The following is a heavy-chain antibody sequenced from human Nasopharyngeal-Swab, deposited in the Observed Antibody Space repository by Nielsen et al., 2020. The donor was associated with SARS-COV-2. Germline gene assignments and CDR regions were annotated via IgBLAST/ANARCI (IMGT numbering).Heavy chain of an antibody. Sequence: GESLKISCAASGFTFSDYYMNWVRQAPGKGLEWVSSISSSSTIYYADSVKGRFTISRDNAKNSLYLQMNSLRAEDTAVYYCAREGDLCSGGSCYWFYWFDPWGQGTLVTVSS. V-gene: IGHV3-69-1*01. D-gene: IGHD2-15*01. CDR3: AREGDLCSGGSCYWFYWFDP. J-gene: IGHJ5*02. CDR2: ISSSSTI. CDR1: GFTFSDYY.